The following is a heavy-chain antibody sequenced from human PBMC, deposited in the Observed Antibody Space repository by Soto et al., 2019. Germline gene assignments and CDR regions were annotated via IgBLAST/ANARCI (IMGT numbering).Heavy chain of an antibody. Sequence: QVQLVQSGAEVKKPGSSVKVSCKASGGTFSSYTISWVRQAPGQGLEWMGRIIPILGIANYAQKFQGRVTISANKSTSTAYMELGSLRSEDKAVYYCARAWYSSSSGHFDYLGQGTPVTVSP. V-gene: IGHV1-69*02. CDR1: GGTFSSYT. D-gene: IGHD6-6*01. J-gene: IGHJ4*02. CDR2: IIPILGIA. CDR3: ARAWYSSSSGHFDY.